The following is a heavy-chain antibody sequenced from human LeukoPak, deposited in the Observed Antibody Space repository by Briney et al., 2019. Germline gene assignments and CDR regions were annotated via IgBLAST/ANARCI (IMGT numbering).Heavy chain of an antibody. D-gene: IGHD7-27*01. J-gene: IGHJ6*02. V-gene: IGHV3-30*04. Sequence: GGSLRLSCAASGFTFSSYAMHWVRQAPGKGLEWVAVISYDGSNKYYADSVKGRFTISRDNSKNTLYLQMNSLRAEDTAVYYCAKDQSGSGMDVWAKGPRSPSP. CDR3: AKDQSGSGMDV. CDR2: ISYDGSNK. CDR1: GFTFSSYA.